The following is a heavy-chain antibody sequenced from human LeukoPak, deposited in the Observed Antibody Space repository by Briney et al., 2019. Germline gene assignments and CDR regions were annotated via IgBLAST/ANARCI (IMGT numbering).Heavy chain of an antibody. Sequence: GGSLRLSCAASGFTFSNAWMSWVRQAPGKGLEWVGRIKSKTDGGTTDYAAPVKGRFIISRSDSKNTLYLQMNSLKTEDTAVYYCRYDYGDYEDVWGQGTMVTVSS. CDR2: IKSKTDGGTT. CDR1: GFTFSNAW. D-gene: IGHD4-17*01. CDR3: RYDYGDYEDV. J-gene: IGHJ3*01. V-gene: IGHV3-15*01.